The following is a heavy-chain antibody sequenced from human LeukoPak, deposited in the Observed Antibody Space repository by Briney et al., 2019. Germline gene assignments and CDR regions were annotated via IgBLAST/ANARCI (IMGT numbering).Heavy chain of an antibody. J-gene: IGHJ4*02. D-gene: IGHD3-3*01. CDR1: AVSISSYY. Sequence: PSETLSLTCTVSAVSISSYYWNWIRQVPGKGLEWIGYIFYGANTYYNPSLKDRVTMSMDTSKSQVSLKLTSVTAADTAVYYCASGTIFGVIAPYCFHSWGQGTLVTVSP. CDR2: IFYGANT. V-gene: IGHV4-59*01. CDR3: ASGTIFGVIAPYCFHS.